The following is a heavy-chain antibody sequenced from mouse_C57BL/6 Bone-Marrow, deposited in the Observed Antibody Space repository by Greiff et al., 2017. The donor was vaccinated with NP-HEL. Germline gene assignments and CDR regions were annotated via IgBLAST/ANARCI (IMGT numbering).Heavy chain of an antibody. CDR3: ARCGLITTVVVYAMDY. CDR1: GYAFSSSW. CDR2: IYPGDGDI. D-gene: IGHD1-1*01. Sequence: QVQLQQSGPELVKPGASVKISCKASGYAFSSSWMNWVKQRPGKGLEWIGRIYPGDGDINYNGKFKGKATLTADKSSSTAYMQLSSLTSEDSAVYFCARCGLITTVVVYAMDYWGQGTSVTVSS. V-gene: IGHV1-82*01. J-gene: IGHJ4*01.